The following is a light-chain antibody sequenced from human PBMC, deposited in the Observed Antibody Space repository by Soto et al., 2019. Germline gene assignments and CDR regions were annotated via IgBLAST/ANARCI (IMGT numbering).Light chain of an antibody. V-gene: IGLV2-14*01. J-gene: IGLJ2*01. CDR3: SSYTSSNRV. CDR1: SSDVGGYNY. Sequence: QSALTQPASVSGSPGPSITISCTGTSSDVGGYNYVSWYQQYPGKAPKLMIYDVSNRPSGVSNRFSGSKSDNTASLTISGLQAEDEADYYCSSYTSSNRVFGGGTKLTVL. CDR2: DVS.